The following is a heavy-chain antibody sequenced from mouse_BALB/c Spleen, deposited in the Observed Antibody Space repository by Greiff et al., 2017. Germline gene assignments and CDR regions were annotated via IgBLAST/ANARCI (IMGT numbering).Heavy chain of an antibody. V-gene: IGHV1-9*01. D-gene: IGHD1-2*01. CDR2: ILPGSGST. CDR3: ARGERLRLPFDY. J-gene: IGHJ2*01. Sequence: VKLVESGAELMKPGASVKISCKATGYTFSSYWIEWVKQRPGHGLEWIGEILPGSGSTNYNEKFKGKATFTADTSSNTAYMQLSSLTSEDSAVYYCARGERLRLPFDYWGQGTTLTVSS. CDR1: GYTFSSYW.